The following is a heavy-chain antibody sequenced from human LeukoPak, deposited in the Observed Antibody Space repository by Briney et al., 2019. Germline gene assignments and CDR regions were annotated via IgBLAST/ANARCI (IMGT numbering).Heavy chain of an antibody. CDR1: GFTFSSYW. J-gene: IGHJ4*02. V-gene: IGHV3-7*01. Sequence: GGSLRLSCAASGFTFSSYWMSWVRQAPGKGLEWVANIKQDGSEKYYVDSVKGRFTISRDNAKNSLYLQMNSLRAEDTAVYYCVKDGGDTAMVNPFDYWGQGTLVTVSS. CDR3: VKDGGDTAMVNPFDY. CDR2: IKQDGSEK. D-gene: IGHD5-18*01.